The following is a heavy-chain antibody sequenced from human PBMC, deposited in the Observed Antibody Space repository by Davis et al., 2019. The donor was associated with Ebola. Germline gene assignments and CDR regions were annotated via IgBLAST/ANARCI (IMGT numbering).Heavy chain of an antibody. CDR3: ARTSPYGNAFDI. Sequence: ASVKVSCKASGYTFTSYDINWVRQAPGQGLEWMGWINPNSGGTSYAQKFQGRVTMTRDTSTSTVYMELSSLRSEDTAVYYCARTSPYGNAFDIWGQGTTVTVSS. V-gene: IGHV1-8*01. CDR2: INPNSGGT. CDR1: GYTFTSYD. D-gene: IGHD3-10*01. J-gene: IGHJ3*02.